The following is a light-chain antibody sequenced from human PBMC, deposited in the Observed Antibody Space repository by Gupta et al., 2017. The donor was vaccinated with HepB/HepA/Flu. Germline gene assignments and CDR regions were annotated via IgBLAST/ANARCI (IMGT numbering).Light chain of an antibody. CDR2: RNN. J-gene: IGLJ1*01. CDR3: ATWDDSLSGYV. V-gene: IGLV1-47*01. CDR1: SSNIGSNY. Sequence: QSVLTQRPSASGTPGQRVTISFSGSSSNIGSNYVYWYQQFPGTAPKLLIYRNNQRPSGVPDRFSGSKSGTSASLAISGLRSDDEADYYCATWDDSLSGYVFGNGTNVTVL.